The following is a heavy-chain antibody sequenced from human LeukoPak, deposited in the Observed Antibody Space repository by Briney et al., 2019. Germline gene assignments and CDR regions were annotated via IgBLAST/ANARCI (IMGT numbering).Heavy chain of an antibody. Sequence: PSETLSLTCTVSGGSISSYYWSWIRQPPGKGLEWIGYIYYSGSTNYNPSLKSRVTISVDTSKNQLSLKLSSVTAADTAVYYCARGAIPGQFQHWGQGTLVTVSS. D-gene: IGHD2-21*01. V-gene: IGHV4-59*01. CDR1: GGSISSYY. CDR3: ARGAIPGQFQH. J-gene: IGHJ1*01. CDR2: IYYSGST.